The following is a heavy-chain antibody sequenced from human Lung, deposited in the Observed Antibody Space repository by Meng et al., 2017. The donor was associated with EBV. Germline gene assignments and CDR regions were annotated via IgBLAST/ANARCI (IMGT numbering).Heavy chain of an antibody. V-gene: IGHV7-4-1*02. CDR3: ARDSPLDGYSLRDY. D-gene: IGHD5-24*01. Sequence: QVQLVQSGSELKQPGASVKVSCRPSGYTFTSYAINWVRQAPGQGPDWMGWIDPNTGNPTYDQGFTGRFVFSLDTSVSTAYLQINSLRADDTAVYYCARDSPLDGYSLRDYWGQGTLVTVSS. CDR1: GYTFTSYA. CDR2: IDPNTGNP. J-gene: IGHJ4*02.